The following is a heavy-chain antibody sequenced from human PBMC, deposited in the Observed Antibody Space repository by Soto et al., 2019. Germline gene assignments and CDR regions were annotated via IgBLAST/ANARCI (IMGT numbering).Heavy chain of an antibody. CDR1: GFLFNTYS. D-gene: IGHD3-3*01. CDR2: ISHDGKNT. V-gene: IGHV3-30*04. CDR3: ARPGSGYDVLSGQYFYYYHTVDV. Sequence: QVQLVDSGGGVVQPGRSLRLSCAASGFLFNTYSMHWVRQAPGKGLEWVAVISHDGKNTYYADSVKGRFTISRDNSKNPLFLQMTSLPTEDTAVYYCARPGSGYDVLSGQYFYYYHTVDVWGQGTTVTVSS. J-gene: IGHJ6*02.